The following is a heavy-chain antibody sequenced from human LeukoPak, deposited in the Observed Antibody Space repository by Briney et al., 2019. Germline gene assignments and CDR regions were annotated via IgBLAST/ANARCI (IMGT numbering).Heavy chain of an antibody. CDR1: GGSISSYY. D-gene: IGHD3-10*01. J-gene: IGHJ6*04. Sequence: PSETLSLTCTVSGGSISSYYWSWIRPPPGKGRGWVGCIYHSGSTNYTPSLKSRVTISVDTSKNQFYLKLSSVTAADTALYYCAVGDWAYYYGMDVWGRGTTVTVSS. CDR2: IYHSGST. CDR3: AVGDWAYYYGMDV. V-gene: IGHV4-59*01.